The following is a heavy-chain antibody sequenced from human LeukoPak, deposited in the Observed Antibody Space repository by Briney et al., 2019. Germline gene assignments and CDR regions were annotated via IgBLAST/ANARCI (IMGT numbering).Heavy chain of an antibody. J-gene: IGHJ4*02. Sequence: ASVKVSCKASGYTFAAYFIHWVRQAPGQGLEWMGRINPNGGDTNHAQKFQGRVTMTGDTSISTAYMELSSLRSDDTAMYYCARVGFTSSWSNFDYWGQGTLVTVSS. V-gene: IGHV1-2*06. CDR1: GYTFAAYF. CDR2: INPNGGDT. D-gene: IGHD6-13*01. CDR3: ARVGFTSSWSNFDY.